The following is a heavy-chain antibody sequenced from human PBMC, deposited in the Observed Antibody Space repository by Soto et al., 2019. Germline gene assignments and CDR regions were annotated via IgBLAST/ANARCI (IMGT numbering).Heavy chain of an antibody. V-gene: IGHV4-39*07. Sequence: SETLSLTCSVSGASISDSRYYWGWIRQPPGKGLEWIGNFHKSGSTDYNPSLKSRLSMSGDTSKNQFSLKLSSVTAADTAVYYCARGPDRWGQGTLVTVSS. CDR1: GASISDSRYY. CDR2: FHKSGST. J-gene: IGHJ5*02. CDR3: ARGPDR.